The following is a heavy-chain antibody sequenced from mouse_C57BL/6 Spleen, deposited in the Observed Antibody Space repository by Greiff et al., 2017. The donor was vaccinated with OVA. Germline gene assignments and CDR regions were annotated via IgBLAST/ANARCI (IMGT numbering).Heavy chain of an antibody. V-gene: IGHV1-15*01. Sequence: VQLQQSGAELVRPGASVTLSCKASGYTFTDYEMHWVKQTPVHGLEWIGAIDPETGGTAYNQKFKGKAILTADKSSSTAYMELRSLTSEDSAVYYCTRPPGYYGNPYWYFDVWGTGTTVTVSS. J-gene: IGHJ1*03. CDR3: TRPPGYYGNPYWYFDV. CDR2: IDPETGGT. CDR1: GYTFTDYE. D-gene: IGHD2-1*01.